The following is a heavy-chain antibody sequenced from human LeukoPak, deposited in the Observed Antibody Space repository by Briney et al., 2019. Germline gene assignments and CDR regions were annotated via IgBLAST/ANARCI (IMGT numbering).Heavy chain of an antibody. Sequence: GGSLRLSCAVSGITFSSYWMHWVRQAPGRGLLWVSRINTQGTYTNYADSVKGRFTISRDNAKNTLYLQMSSLRADDTAVYYCVIDLGDYNDFWGQGTLVSVSS. CDR2: INTQGTYT. D-gene: IGHD2-15*01. CDR3: VIDLGDYNDF. CDR1: GITFSSYW. V-gene: IGHV3-74*01. J-gene: IGHJ4*02.